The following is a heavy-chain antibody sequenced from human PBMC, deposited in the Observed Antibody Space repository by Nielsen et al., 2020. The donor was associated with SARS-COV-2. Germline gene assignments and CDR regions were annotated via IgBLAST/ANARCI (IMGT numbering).Heavy chain of an antibody. CDR3: AKEPITIFGVVSLYYFDY. Sequence: WIRQPPGKGLEWVGRIKSKTDGGTTDYAAPVKGRFTISRDDSKNTLYLQMNSLRAEDTAVYYCAKEPITIFGVVSLYYFDYWGQGTLVTVSS. CDR2: IKSKTDGGTT. D-gene: IGHD3-3*01. V-gene: IGHV3-15*01. J-gene: IGHJ4*02.